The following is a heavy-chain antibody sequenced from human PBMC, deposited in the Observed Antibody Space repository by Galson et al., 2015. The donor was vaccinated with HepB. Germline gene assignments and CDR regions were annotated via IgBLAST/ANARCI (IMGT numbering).Heavy chain of an antibody. D-gene: IGHD3-3*01. V-gene: IGHV3-23*01. CDR2: ISGSGDST. Sequence: SLRLSCAASGFTFSSYAMSWVRQAPGKGLEWVSSISGSGDSTYYADSVKGRFTISRDNSKNTLYLQMNSLRAEDTAVYYCAKNTRNTIFRSYYYYMDDWGKGTTVTVSS. J-gene: IGHJ6*03. CDR1: GFTFSSYA. CDR3: AKNTRNTIFRSYYYYMDD.